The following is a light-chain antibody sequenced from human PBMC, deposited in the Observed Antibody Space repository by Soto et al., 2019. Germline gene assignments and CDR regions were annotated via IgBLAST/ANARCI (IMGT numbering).Light chain of an antibody. CDR2: GAS. V-gene: IGKV1-5*01. J-gene: IGKJ1*01. Sequence: DIQMTQSPSTLSASVGDRVTITCRASQSISSWLAWYQQKPGKAPNLLIYGASSLESGVPSRFSGSGSGTEFTLTISSLQPDDFATYYCQQYNSYSWTFGQGTKVDIK. CDR3: QQYNSYSWT. CDR1: QSISSW.